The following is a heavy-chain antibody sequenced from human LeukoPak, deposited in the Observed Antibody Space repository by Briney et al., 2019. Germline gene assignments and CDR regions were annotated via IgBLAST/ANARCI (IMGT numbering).Heavy chain of an antibody. J-gene: IGHJ4*02. V-gene: IGHV4-38-2*02. D-gene: IGHD5-12*01. CDR2: IYHSGST. CDR3: AREARATRLGY. Sequence: SATLSLTCAVSGYSISSGYYWGWIRQPPGKGLEWIGSIYHSGSTYYNPSLKSRVTISVDTSKNQFSLKLSSVTAADTAVYYCAREARATRLGYWGQGTLVTVSS. CDR1: GYSISSGYY.